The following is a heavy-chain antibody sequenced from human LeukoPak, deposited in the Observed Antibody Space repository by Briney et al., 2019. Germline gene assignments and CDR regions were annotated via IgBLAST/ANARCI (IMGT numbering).Heavy chain of an antibody. Sequence: SETLSLTCAVSGASISGSGYYLGWIRQPPGKGLEWIGEINHSGSTNYNPSLKSRVTISVDTSKNQFSLKLSSVTAADTAVYYCARGVQWLVRFDYWGQGTLVTVSS. CDR1: GASISGSGYY. CDR2: INHSGST. CDR3: ARGVQWLVRFDY. J-gene: IGHJ4*02. D-gene: IGHD6-19*01. V-gene: IGHV4-39*07.